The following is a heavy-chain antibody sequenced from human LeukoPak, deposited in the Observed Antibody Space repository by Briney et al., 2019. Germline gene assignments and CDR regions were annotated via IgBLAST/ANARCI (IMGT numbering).Heavy chain of an antibody. CDR1: GFTFSSYA. Sequence: GGSLRLSCAASGFTFSSYAMSWVRQAPGKGLEWVSAIGGSGGSTYYADSVKGRFTISRDNSKNTLYLQMNSLRAEDTAVYYCAKTVAAAGTRSFEYWGQGTLVTVSS. CDR2: IGGSGGST. J-gene: IGHJ4*02. CDR3: AKTVAAAGTRSFEY. D-gene: IGHD6-13*01. V-gene: IGHV3-23*01.